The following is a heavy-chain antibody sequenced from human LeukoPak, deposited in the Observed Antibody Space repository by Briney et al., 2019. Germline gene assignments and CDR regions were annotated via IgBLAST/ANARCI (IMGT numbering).Heavy chain of an antibody. D-gene: IGHD3-10*02. CDR2: IYSGGST. V-gene: IGHV3-53*01. CDR1: GFTVSSNY. Sequence: QPGGSLRLSCAASGFTVSSNYMSWVRQAPGKGREWVSVIYSGGSTYYADSVKGRFTISRDNSKNTLYLQMNSLRAEDTAVYYCAERGITMIGGVWGKGTTVTISS. J-gene: IGHJ6*04. CDR3: AERGITMIGGV.